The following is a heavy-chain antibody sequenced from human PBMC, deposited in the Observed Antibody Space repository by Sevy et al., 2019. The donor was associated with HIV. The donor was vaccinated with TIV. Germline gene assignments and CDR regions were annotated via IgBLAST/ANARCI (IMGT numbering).Heavy chain of an antibody. CDR1: GFTFSNYW. CDR3: VRDGLASATDFDY. V-gene: IGHV3-7*01. D-gene: IGHD2-15*01. Sequence: GALRLSCEVSGFTFSNYWMTWVRQAPGKGLEWVANIKEDGSDKYYGDSVKGRFSLSRDNAKNSLYLQMDSLRAEDTAVYYCVRDGLASATDFDYWGQGTLVTVSS. J-gene: IGHJ4*02. CDR2: IKEDGSDK.